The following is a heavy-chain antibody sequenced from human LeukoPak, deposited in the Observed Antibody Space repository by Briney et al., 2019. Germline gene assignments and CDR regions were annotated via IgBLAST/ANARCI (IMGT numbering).Heavy chain of an antibody. D-gene: IGHD2-2*01. J-gene: IGHJ1*01. V-gene: IGHV3-23*01. Sequence: GGSLRLSCAASGFTFSSYAMSWVRQAPGKGLEWVSAISGSGGSTYYADSVKGRFTISRDNSKNTLYLQMNSLRAEDTAVYYCAKDEDIVVVPAAEYFQHWSQGTLVTVSS. CDR1: GFTFSSYA. CDR2: ISGSGGST. CDR3: AKDEDIVVVPAAEYFQH.